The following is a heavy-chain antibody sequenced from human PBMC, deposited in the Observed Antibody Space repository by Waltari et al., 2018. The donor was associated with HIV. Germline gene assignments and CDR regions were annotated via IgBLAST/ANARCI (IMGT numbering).Heavy chain of an antibody. Sequence: QVQLQESGPGLVMPSETLSLPCTVSGGALSSHYWSWIRQPPGKGLEWIGYIYYSGGTNYNPSLKSRVTISIDTSKNQFSLKLSSVTAADTAVYYCARGGLATRFFYFYDMDVWGQGTTVTVSS. D-gene: IGHD5-12*01. V-gene: IGHV4-59*11. CDR1: GGALSSHY. J-gene: IGHJ6*02. CDR2: IYYSGGT. CDR3: ARGGLATRFFYFYDMDV.